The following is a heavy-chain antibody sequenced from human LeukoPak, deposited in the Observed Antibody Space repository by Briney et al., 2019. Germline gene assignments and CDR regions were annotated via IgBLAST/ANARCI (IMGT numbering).Heavy chain of an antibody. CDR2: IYYSGST. Sequence: SETLSLTCTVSGGSISSSSYYWGWIRQPPGKGLEWIGGIYYSGSTYYNPSLKSRATISVDTSKNQFSLKLSSVTAADTAVYYCARQNCGGDCQLVDYWGQGTLVTVSS. V-gene: IGHV4-39*01. CDR1: GGSISSSSYY. J-gene: IGHJ4*02. D-gene: IGHD2-21*02. CDR3: ARQNCGGDCQLVDY.